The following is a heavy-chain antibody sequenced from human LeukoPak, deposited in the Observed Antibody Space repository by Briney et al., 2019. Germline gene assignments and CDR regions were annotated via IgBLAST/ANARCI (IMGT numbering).Heavy chain of an antibody. Sequence: GRSLRLSCAASGFTFDDYAMHWVRQAPGKGLEWVSGISWNSGSIGYADSVKGRFTISRDNAKNSLYLQMNSLRAEDTAVYYCARDNPTYYDFWSGYYRAEYFQHWGQGTLVTVSS. CDR1: GFTFDDYA. D-gene: IGHD3-3*01. V-gene: IGHV3-9*01. CDR3: ARDNPTYYDFWSGYYRAEYFQH. J-gene: IGHJ1*01. CDR2: ISWNSGSI.